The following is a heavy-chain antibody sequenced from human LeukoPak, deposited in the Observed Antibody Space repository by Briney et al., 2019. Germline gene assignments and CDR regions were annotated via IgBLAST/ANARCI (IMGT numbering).Heavy chain of an antibody. CDR3: ARQTSKGWGIDY. J-gene: IGHJ4*02. D-gene: IGHD3-16*01. V-gene: IGHV4-38-2*01. Sequence: SETLSLTCAVSGFSISSGYFWAWIRQSPGKGLEWIGSIFHSGITYYNPSLKSRITISVDTSKNQFSLRVSSVTAADTAVYYCARQTSKGWGIDYWGQGILVTVSS. CDR1: GFSISSGYF. CDR2: IFHSGIT.